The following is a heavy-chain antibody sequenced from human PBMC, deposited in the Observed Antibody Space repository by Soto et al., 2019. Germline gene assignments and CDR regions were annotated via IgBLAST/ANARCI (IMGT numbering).Heavy chain of an antibody. V-gene: IGHV3-30*18. Sequence: PVGSLRLSCAASGFTFSSYGMHWVRQAPGKGLEWVAVISYDGSNKYYADSVKGRFTISRDNSKNTLYLQMNSLRAEDTAVYYCAKDEGYCTNGVCSSGSYWGQGTLVTVSS. CDR2: ISYDGSNK. D-gene: IGHD2-8*01. CDR3: AKDEGYCTNGVCSSGSY. CDR1: GFTFSSYG. J-gene: IGHJ4*02.